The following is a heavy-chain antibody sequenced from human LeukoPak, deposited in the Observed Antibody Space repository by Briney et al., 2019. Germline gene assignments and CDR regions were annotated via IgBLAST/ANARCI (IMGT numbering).Heavy chain of an antibody. D-gene: IGHD6-19*01. CDR1: GFTFSSYA. V-gene: IGHV3-23*01. CDR2: ISGSGGST. J-gene: IGHJ4*02. CDR3: ARHAGYSSGWVSYYFDS. Sequence: GGSLRLSCAASGFTFSSYAMSWVRQAPGKGLEWVSAISGSGGSTYYADSVKGRFTISRDTSKNTLFLQMHSLRAGDTAVYYCARHAGYSSGWVSYYFDSWGQGTLVTVSS.